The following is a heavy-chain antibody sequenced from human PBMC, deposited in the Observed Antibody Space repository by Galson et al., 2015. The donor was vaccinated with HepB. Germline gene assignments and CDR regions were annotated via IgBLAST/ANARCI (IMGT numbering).Heavy chain of an antibody. D-gene: IGHD6-19*01. J-gene: IGHJ4*02. CDR3: ARQREAVAGTQSFDY. CDR1: GYSFTSYW. CDR2: IYPGDSDT. V-gene: IGHV5-51*01. Sequence: QSGAEVKKPGESLKISCKGSGYSFTSYWIGWVRQMPGKGLEWMGIIYPGDSDTRYSPSFQGQVTISADKSISTAYLQWSSLKASDTAMYYCARQREAVAGTQSFDYWGQGTLVTVSS.